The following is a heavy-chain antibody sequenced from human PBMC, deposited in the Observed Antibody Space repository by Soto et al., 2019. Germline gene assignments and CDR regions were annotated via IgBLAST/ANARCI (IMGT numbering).Heavy chain of an antibody. D-gene: IGHD3-3*01. V-gene: IGHV1-8*01. CDR1: GYTFTSYD. J-gene: IGHJ3*02. CDR3: ARARGYYDFWSGLIEDAFDI. CDR2: MNPNSGNT. Sequence: QVQLVQSGAEVKKPGASVKVSCKASGYTFTSYDINWVRQATGQGLEWMGWMNPNSGNTGYAQKFQGRGTMTRNTSISTAYMELSSLRSEDTAVYYCARARGYYDFWSGLIEDAFDIWGQGTMVTVSS.